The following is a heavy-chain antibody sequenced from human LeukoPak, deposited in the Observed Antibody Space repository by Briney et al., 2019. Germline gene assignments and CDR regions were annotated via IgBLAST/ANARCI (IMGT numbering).Heavy chain of an antibody. D-gene: IGHD3-22*01. J-gene: IGHJ4*02. CDR2: IYYSGST. CDR3: ARGRKYYYDSSGYYYAPYFDY. Sequence: SETLSLTCAVSGGSISSNSYYWGWIRQPPGKGLEWIGSIYYSGSTHYNPSLKSRVTISVDTSKNQFSLKLSSVTAADTAVYYCARGRKYYYDSSGYYYAPYFDYWGQGTLVTVSS. CDR1: GGSISSNSYY. V-gene: IGHV4-39*01.